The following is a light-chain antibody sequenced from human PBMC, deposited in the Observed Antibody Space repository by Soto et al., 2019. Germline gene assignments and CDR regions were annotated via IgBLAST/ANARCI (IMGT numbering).Light chain of an antibody. CDR1: SIGTIN. V-gene: IGLV3-21*02. CDR3: PLWDSSSDPWV. Sequence: SYELTQPPSVSVAPGQTARITCGGNSIGTINVHWYQQKPGQAHVLVVYDDSDRPSGIPERFSGSNSGDTATLTISRVEAGDEADYYCPLWDSSSDPWVFGGGTKLTVL. CDR2: DDS. J-gene: IGLJ3*02.